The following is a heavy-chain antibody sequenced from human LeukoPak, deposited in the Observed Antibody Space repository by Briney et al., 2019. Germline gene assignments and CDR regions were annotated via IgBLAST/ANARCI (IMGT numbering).Heavy chain of an antibody. V-gene: IGHV1-69*04. Sequence: SVTVSCKASGGTFSSYAISWVRQAPGQGLEWMGRIIPILGIANYAQKFQGRVTITADKSTSTAYMELSSLRSEDTAVYYCARDPNIVVVPAANYYYYYGMDVWGQGTTVTVSS. D-gene: IGHD2-2*01. CDR3: ARDPNIVVVPAANYYYYYGMDV. CDR1: GGTFSSYA. J-gene: IGHJ6*02. CDR2: IIPILGIA.